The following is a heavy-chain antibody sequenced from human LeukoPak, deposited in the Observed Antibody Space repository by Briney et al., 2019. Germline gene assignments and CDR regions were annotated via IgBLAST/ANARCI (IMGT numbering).Heavy chain of an antibody. Sequence: GGSLRLSCAASGFTFSSYSMNWVRQAPGKGLEWVSSISSSSSYIYYADSVKGRFTISRDNAKNSLYLQMNSLRAEDTAVYYCARDFVYGGNSDEDYYYGMDVWGQGTTVTVSS. D-gene: IGHD4-23*01. CDR1: GFTFSSYS. J-gene: IGHJ6*02. CDR2: ISSSSSYI. V-gene: IGHV3-21*01. CDR3: ARDFVYGGNSDEDYYYGMDV.